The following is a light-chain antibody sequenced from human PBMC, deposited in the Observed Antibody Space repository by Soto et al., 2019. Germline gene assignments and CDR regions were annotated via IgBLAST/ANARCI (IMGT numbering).Light chain of an antibody. J-gene: IGLJ2*01. CDR1: SSDVGGYNY. V-gene: IGLV2-14*01. CDR2: DVS. CDR3: SSYTSSSTVV. Sequence: QSALTQPASVFGSPGQSITISCTGTSSDVGGYNYVSWYQQHPGKAPKLMIYDVSNRPSGVSNRFSGSKPGNTASLTISGLQAEDEADYYCSSYTSSSTVVFGGGTQLTVL.